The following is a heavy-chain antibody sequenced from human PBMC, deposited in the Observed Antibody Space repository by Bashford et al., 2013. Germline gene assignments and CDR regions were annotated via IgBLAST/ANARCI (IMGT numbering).Heavy chain of an antibody. D-gene: IGHD5-24*01. CDR1: GFTFTNYW. CDR2: IKQDGSEK. CDR3: ARGINGSPLSL. Sequence: GGSLRLSCAASGFTFTNYWMSWVRRAPGKGLEWVANIKQDGSEKYYVDSVKGRFTISRDNAKNSMYLQMNSLRAEDTAVYYCARGINGSPLSLWGQGSLVTVSS. J-gene: IGHJ4*02. V-gene: IGHV3-7*01.